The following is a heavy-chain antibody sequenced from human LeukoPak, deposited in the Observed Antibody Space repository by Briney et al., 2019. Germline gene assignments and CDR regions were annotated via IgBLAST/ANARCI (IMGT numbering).Heavy chain of an antibody. V-gene: IGHV4-59*08. Sequence: PSETLSLTCTVSGVSISSYYWSWIRQPPGKGLEWIGYIYYSGSTNYNPSLKSRVTISVETSKNQFSLKLSSVTAADTAVYYCAGNYGRYFDLLDAFDIWGQGTMVTVSS. CDR2: IYYSGST. D-gene: IGHD3-9*01. J-gene: IGHJ3*02. CDR3: AGNYGRYFDLLDAFDI. CDR1: GVSISSYY.